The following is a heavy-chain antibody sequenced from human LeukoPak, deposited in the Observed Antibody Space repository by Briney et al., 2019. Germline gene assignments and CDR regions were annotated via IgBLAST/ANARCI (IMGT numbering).Heavy chain of an antibody. Sequence: ASVKVSCKASGYTFISYNINWLRQATGQGLEWMGWVNPRSGDAGYLQKFQGRLTITRDSSIDTAYMDLSGLSSEDTAVYCCARGVPLGYCTYGVCYPPYYFDYWGQGTLVTASS. D-gene: IGHD2-8*01. V-gene: IGHV1-8*03. CDR3: ARGVPLGYCTYGVCYPPYYFDY. J-gene: IGHJ4*02. CDR2: VNPRSGDA. CDR1: GYTFISYN.